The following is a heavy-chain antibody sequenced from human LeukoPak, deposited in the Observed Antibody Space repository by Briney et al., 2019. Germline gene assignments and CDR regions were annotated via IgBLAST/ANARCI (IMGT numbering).Heavy chain of an antibody. D-gene: IGHD3-22*01. CDR3: AKDQSLGLLLIFDY. CDR2: ISGSGGST. CDR1: GFTFSSYA. V-gene: IGHV3-23*01. Sequence: GGSLRLSCAASGFTFSSYAMSWVRQAPGKGLEWVSAISGSGGSTYYADSVKGRFTISRDNSKNTLYLQMNSLRAEGTAVYYCAKDQSLGLLLIFDYWGQGTLVTVSS. J-gene: IGHJ4*02.